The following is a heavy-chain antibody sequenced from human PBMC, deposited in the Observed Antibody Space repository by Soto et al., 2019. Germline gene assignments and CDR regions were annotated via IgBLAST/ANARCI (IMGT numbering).Heavy chain of an antibody. J-gene: IGHJ3*02. V-gene: IGHV4-61*08. Sequence: PXXTLSLPCTVSGGSFSSGGYYWSWIRQPRGKGVEWVGYIYYSGSTNYNPSLKSRVTISVETYKNKFSLKLSYVTAADTAAYYCARGYDYVWGSYRYTEMDDAFAIWGQGTMVTVSS. CDR2: IYYSGST. D-gene: IGHD3-16*02. CDR1: GGSFSSGGYY. CDR3: ARGYDYVWGSYRYTEMDDAFAI.